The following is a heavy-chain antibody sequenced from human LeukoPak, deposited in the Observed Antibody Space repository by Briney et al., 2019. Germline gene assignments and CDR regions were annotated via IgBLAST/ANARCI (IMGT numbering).Heavy chain of an antibody. Sequence: SETLSLTCTVSGGSISSSCYYWGWIRQPPGKGLEWIGSIYYSGSTYYNPSLKSRVTISVDTSKNQFSLKLSSVTAAGTAVYYCAILAYGSGSYYPELDYWGQGTLVTVSS. V-gene: IGHV4-39*01. CDR2: IYYSGST. CDR3: AILAYGSGSYYPELDY. D-gene: IGHD3-10*01. J-gene: IGHJ4*02. CDR1: GGSISSSCYY.